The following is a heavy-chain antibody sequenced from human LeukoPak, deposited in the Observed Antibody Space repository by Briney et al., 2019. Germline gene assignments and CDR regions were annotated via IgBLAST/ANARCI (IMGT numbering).Heavy chain of an antibody. J-gene: IGHJ4*02. CDR1: GFTFSSYG. V-gene: IGHV3-30*18. CDR3: AKPLYGQVVRGAGLDY. CDR2: ISYDGSNK. D-gene: IGHD3-10*01. Sequence: GGSLRLSCAASGFTFSSYGMHWVRQAPGKGLEWVAVISYDGSNKYYADSVKGRFTISRDNSKNTLYLQMNSLGAEDTAVYYCAKPLYGQVVRGAGLDYWGQGTLVTVSS.